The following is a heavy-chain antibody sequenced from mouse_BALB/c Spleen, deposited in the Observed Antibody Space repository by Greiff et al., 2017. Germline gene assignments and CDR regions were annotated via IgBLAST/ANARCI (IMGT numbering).Heavy chain of an antibody. CDR2: ISSGGSYT. CDR3: AGSNFFDY. Sequence: EVMLVESGGGLVKPGGSLKLSCAASGFTFSSYAMSWVRQTPEKRLEWVATISSGGSYTYYPDSVKGRFTISRDNAKNNLYLQMSSLKSEDTAMYYFAGSNFFDYWGQGTTLTVSS. D-gene: IGHD5-1*01. CDR1: GFTFSSYA. J-gene: IGHJ2*01. V-gene: IGHV5-9-1*01.